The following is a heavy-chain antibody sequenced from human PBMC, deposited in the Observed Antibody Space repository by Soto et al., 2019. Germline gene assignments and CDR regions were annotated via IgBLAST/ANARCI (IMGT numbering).Heavy chain of an antibody. D-gene: IGHD2-21*01. CDR2: VYSSGST. CDR3: ARRAVVAVTGSLDNWLDP. Sequence: ETLSLTCTVSGDSITSYNWNWLRQPPGKALEWIGYVYSSGSTNYNPSLKSRVTISVDTSRNQFSLKVNSVTAADTAMYYCARRAVVAVTGSLDNWLDPWGQGILVTVSS. V-gene: IGHV4-59*01. CDR1: GDSITSYN. J-gene: IGHJ5*02.